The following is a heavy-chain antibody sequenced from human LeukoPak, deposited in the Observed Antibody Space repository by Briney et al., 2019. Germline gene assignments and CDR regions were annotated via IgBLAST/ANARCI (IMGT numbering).Heavy chain of an antibody. CDR3: AREEEDAFDI. J-gene: IGHJ3*02. CDR2: INPSGGST. Sequence: ASVKVSCKASGYTFTSYYMHWVRQAPGQGLEWMGIINPSGGSTSYAQKFQGRVTMTRDTSISTAYMELRSLRSDDTAVYYCAREEEDAFDIWGQGTMVTVSS. V-gene: IGHV1-46*01. CDR1: GYTFTSYY.